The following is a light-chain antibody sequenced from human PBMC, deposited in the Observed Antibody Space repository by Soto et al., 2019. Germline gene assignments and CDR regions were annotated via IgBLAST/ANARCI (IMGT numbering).Light chain of an antibody. Sequence: IPLEQYPASMSVSXGESATLSFRSCQRHNTALARHQQRPGPASRILXXGASTRATGTQTRFSGSGSGTESTLTLRSLQSEEFAIYYCKQYKSWPPITFGQGTRLEIK. V-gene: IGKV3-15*01. CDR2: GAS. CDR1: QRHNTA. J-gene: IGKJ5*01. CDR3: KQYKSWPPIT.